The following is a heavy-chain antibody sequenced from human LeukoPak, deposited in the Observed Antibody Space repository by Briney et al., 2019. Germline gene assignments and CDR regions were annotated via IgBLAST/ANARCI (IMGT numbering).Heavy chain of an antibody. CDR1: GGSISSSSYY. CDR2: IYYSGST. Sequence: SETLSLTCTVSGGSISSSSYYWGWIRQPPGKGLEWIGSIYYSGSTYYNPSLKSRVTISVDTSKNQFSLKLSSVTAADTAVYYCARGPRYNWNYHYFDYWGQGTLVTVSS. V-gene: IGHV4-39*07. CDR3: ARGPRYNWNYHYFDY. D-gene: IGHD1-7*01. J-gene: IGHJ4*02.